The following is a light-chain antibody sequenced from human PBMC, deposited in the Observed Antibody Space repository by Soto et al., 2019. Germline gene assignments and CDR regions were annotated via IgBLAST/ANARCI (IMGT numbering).Light chain of an antibody. CDR1: QNIRNN. V-gene: IGKV3-15*01. J-gene: IGKJ4*01. CDR3: HQYNNWPLT. Sequence: EIVMTHSPATLAVSPGEGATLSSSSSQNIRNNLAWYQQKPGQAPRLLFSDTSTRATTVPARFNGSGSGTEFSLAISNLQSEDFAVYYCHQYNNWPLTFGGGTKVDIK. CDR2: DTS.